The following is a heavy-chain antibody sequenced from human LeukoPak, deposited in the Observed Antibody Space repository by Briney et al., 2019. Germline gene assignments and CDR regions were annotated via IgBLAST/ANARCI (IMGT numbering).Heavy chain of an antibody. CDR3: ARSYCTNGVCYNYFDY. D-gene: IGHD2-8*01. CDR2: IIPIFGTA. Sequence: SVKVSCKASGGTFSSYAISWVRQAPGQGLEWMGGIIPIFGTANYAQKFQGRVTITADESTSTAYMELSSLRSEDTAVYYCARSYCTNGVCYNYFDYWDQGTLVTVSS. J-gene: IGHJ4*02. V-gene: IGHV1-69*13. CDR1: GGTFSSYA.